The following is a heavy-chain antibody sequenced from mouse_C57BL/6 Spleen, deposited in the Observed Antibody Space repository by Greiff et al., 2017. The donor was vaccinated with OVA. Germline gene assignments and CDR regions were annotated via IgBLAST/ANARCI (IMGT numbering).Heavy chain of an antibody. CDR3: ARIGYGSSYYFDY. CDR2: IWSGGST. Sequence: QVQLKQSGPGLVQPSQSLSITCTVSGFSLTSYGVHWVRQSPGKGLEWLGVIWSGGSTDYNAAFISRLSISKDNSKSQVFFKMNSLQADDTAIYYCARIGYGSSYYFDYWGQGTTLTVSS. CDR1: GFSLTSYG. J-gene: IGHJ2*01. D-gene: IGHD1-1*01. V-gene: IGHV2-2*01.